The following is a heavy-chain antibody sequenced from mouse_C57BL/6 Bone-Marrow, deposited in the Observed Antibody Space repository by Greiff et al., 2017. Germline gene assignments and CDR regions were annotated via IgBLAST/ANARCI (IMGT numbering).Heavy chain of an antibody. CDR2: IWSGGST. D-gene: IGHD2-5*01. CDR3: ARNYPSDYSNYDWCAY. CDR1: GFSLTSYG. J-gene: IGHJ3*01. Sequence: VQLQQSGPGLVQPSQSLSITCTVSGFSLTSYGVHWVRQSPGKGLEWLGVIWSGGSTDYNAAFISRLSISKDNSKSQVFFKMNSLQADDTAIYYCARNYPSDYSNYDWCAYWGQGTLVTVSA. V-gene: IGHV2-2*01.